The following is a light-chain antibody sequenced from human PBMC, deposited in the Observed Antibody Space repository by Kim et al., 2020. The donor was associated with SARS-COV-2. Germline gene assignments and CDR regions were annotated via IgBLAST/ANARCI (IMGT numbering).Light chain of an antibody. J-gene: IGKJ2*01. V-gene: IGKV4-1*01. CDR1: QSVLYSSNNKNY. Sequence: RATINCKSSQSVLYSSNNKNYLAWYQQKPGQPPKLLIYWASTRESGVPDRFSGSGSGTDFILTISSLQAEDVAVYYCQQYYSTPQTFGQGTKLEI. CDR3: QQYYSTPQT. CDR2: WAS.